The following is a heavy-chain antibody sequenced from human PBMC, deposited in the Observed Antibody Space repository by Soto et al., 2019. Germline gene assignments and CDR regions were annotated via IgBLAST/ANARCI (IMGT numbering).Heavy chain of an antibody. D-gene: IGHD1-7*01. Sequence: EVQLVESGGGLVQPGGSLRLSCAASGFTLSSYWMHWVRQVPGKGLMWVSRINSDGIRTNYADSVKGRFTISRDNAKNTRYLQMNSRRAEDTAVYYCARDLGNYDRYYFDYWGQGTLVTVSS. CDR1: GFTLSSYW. V-gene: IGHV3-74*01. CDR3: ARDLGNYDRYYFDY. J-gene: IGHJ4*02. CDR2: INSDGIRT.